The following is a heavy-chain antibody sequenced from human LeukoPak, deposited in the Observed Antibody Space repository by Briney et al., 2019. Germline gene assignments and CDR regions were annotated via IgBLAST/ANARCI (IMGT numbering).Heavy chain of an antibody. D-gene: IGHD4-17*01. CDR3: ARVLKDYGDIEYFQH. V-gene: IGHV4-34*01. CDR2: INHSGST. CDR1: DGSFSGYY. Sequence: PSETLSLTCAVYDGSFSGYYWSWIRQPPGKGLEWIGEINHSGSTNYNPSLKSRVTISVDTSKNQFSLKLSSVTAADTAVYYCARVLKDYGDIEYFQHWGQGTLVTVSS. J-gene: IGHJ1*01.